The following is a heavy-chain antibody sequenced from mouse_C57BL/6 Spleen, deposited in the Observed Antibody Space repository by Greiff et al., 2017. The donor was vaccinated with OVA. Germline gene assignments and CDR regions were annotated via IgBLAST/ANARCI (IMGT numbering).Heavy chain of an antibody. Sequence: VQLQQSVAELVRPGASVKLSCTASGFKIKNTYMHWVKQRPEQGLEWIGRIDPANGNTKYAPKFQGKGTITADTSSNTAYLQLSSLTSEDTAIYYCARWGTTVVAGFDYWGQGTTLTVSS. D-gene: IGHD1-1*01. V-gene: IGHV14-3*01. CDR1: GFKIKNTY. CDR2: IDPANGNT. J-gene: IGHJ2*01. CDR3: ARWGTTVVAGFDY.